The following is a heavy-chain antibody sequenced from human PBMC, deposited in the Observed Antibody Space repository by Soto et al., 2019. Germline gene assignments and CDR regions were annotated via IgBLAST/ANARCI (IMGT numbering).Heavy chain of an antibody. J-gene: IGHJ6*02. CDR2: IYWDDDK. V-gene: IGHV2-5*02. Sequence: QITLKESGPTLVKPTQTLTLTCTFSGFSLSTSGVGVGWIRHPPGKALEWLALIYWDDDKRYSPSLKSRLTITKDTSTNQVVLTMTNMDPVDTATYYCAYHAPLFGPFSYGMDVWGQGTTVTVSS. CDR1: GFSLSTSGVG. D-gene: IGHD3-10*02. CDR3: AYHAPLFGPFSYGMDV.